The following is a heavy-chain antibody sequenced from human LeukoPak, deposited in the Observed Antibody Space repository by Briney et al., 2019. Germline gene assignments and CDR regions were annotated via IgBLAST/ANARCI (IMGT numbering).Heavy chain of an antibody. V-gene: IGHV1-69*13. CDR3: AREREYYDSSGYPVFDY. CDR2: MIPIFGTA. Sequence: SVKVSCKASGGTFSSYAISWVRQAPGQGLEWMGGMIPIFGTANYAQKFQGRVTITADESTSTAYMELSSLRSEDTAVYYCAREREYYDSSGYPVFDYWGQGTLVTVSS. CDR1: GGTFSSYA. J-gene: IGHJ4*02. D-gene: IGHD3-22*01.